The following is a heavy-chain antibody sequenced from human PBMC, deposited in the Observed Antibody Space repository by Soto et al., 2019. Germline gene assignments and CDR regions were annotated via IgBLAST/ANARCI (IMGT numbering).Heavy chain of an antibody. J-gene: IGHJ6*02. D-gene: IGHD6-6*01. V-gene: IGHV3-30*03. Sequence: GGSLRLSCAASGFTFSSYGMHWVRQAPGKGLEWVAVISYDGSNKYYADSVKGRFTISRDNSKNTLYLQMNSLRAEDTAVYYCARDQYGSHYGMDVWGQGTTVTVSS. CDR2: ISYDGSNK. CDR3: ARDQYGSHYGMDV. CDR1: GFTFSSYG.